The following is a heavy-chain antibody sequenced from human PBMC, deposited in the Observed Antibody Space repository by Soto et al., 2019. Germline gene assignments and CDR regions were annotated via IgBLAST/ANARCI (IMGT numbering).Heavy chain of an antibody. CDR2: IYWDDDK. CDR3: AHSPLPISIGVVPAATPGPYFDY. D-gene: IGHD2-2*01. Sequence: GSGPTLVNPTQTLTLTCTFSGFSLSTSGVGVGWIRQPPGKALEWLALIYWDDDKRYSPSLKSRLTITKDTSKNQVVLTMTNMDPVDTATYYCAHSPLPISIGVVPAATPGPYFDYWGQGTLVTVSS. V-gene: IGHV2-5*02. J-gene: IGHJ4*02. CDR1: GFSLSTSGVG.